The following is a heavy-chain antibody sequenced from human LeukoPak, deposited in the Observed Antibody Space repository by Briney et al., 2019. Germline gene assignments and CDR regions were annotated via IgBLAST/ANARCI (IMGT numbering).Heavy chain of an antibody. J-gene: IGHJ5*02. D-gene: IGHD2-21*02. Sequence: SETLSLTCTVSGDSLNTYYWTWIRQTPGRELEWIGFVASSGTSNYNPSLKSRVSISIDTSKNQFSLALTSVTPADTAVYYCARVVRGVVTSNWFDPWGQGTLVSVSS. V-gene: IGHV4-59*01. CDR2: VASSGTS. CDR3: ARVVRGVVTSNWFDP. CDR1: GDSLNTYY.